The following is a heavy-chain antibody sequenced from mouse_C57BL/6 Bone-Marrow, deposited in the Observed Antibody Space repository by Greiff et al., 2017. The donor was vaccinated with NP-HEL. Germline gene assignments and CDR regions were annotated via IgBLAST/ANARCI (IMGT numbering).Heavy chain of an antibody. CDR1: GYTFTSYW. CDR2: IDPSDSYT. V-gene: IGHV1-69*01. Sequence: VQLVESGAELVMPGASVKLSCKASGYTFTSYWMHWVKQRPGQGLEWIGEIDPSDSYTNYNQKFKGKSTLTVDKSSSTAYMQLSSLTSEDSAVYYCARSDDYDLYWYFDVWGTGTTVTVSS. CDR3: ARSDDYDLYWYFDV. J-gene: IGHJ1*03. D-gene: IGHD2-4*01.